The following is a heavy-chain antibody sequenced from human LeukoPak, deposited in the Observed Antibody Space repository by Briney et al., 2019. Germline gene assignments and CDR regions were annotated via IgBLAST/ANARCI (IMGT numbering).Heavy chain of an antibody. J-gene: IGHJ4*02. Sequence: GGSLRLSCAASGFTFSGHWMYWLRQAPGKGLAWVSRINGDGSATNYAGSMKGRFTISRDNARNIVYLQMNSLSEDDMAVYYCARDLNWGQVDYWGQGTLVTVSS. CDR2: INGDGSAT. CDR1: GFTFSGHW. CDR3: ARDLNWGQVDY. D-gene: IGHD7-27*01. V-gene: IGHV3-74*01.